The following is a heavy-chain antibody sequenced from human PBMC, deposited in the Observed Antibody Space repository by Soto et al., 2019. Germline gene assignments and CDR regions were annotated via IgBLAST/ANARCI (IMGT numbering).Heavy chain of an antibody. CDR1: GFTFSSYP. D-gene: IGHD3-10*01. J-gene: IGHJ5*02. CDR3: AKEENKPLWLITKFDH. CDR2: ITGSAGST. Sequence: LXLSSAASGFTFSSYPISWVRQAPWKGLKWVAAITGSAGSTYYEDTVNGKITISRANYTTKMYLQMKSPTAEDTDVYYCAKEENKPLWLITKFDHWGQGTLVTVSS. V-gene: IGHV3-23*01.